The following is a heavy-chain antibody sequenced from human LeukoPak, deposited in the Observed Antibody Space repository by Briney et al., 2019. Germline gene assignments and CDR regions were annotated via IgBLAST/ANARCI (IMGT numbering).Heavy chain of an antibody. J-gene: IGHJ4*02. CDR1: GGTFSNYA. CDR2: FIPVFGPA. Sequence: ASVKVSCKASGGTFSNYAVSWVRQAPGQGLEWMGGFIPVFGPANYAQKFQGRVTITADESTSTAYMELSSLRSEDTAVYYCARAGEVYNSGSYLEYGGQGTLVTVSS. D-gene: IGHD6-19*01. V-gene: IGHV1-69*13. CDR3: ARAGEVYNSGSYLEY.